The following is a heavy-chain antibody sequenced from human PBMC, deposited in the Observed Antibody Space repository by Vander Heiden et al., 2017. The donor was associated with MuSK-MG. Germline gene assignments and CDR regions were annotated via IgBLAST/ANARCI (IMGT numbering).Heavy chain of an antibody. J-gene: IGHJ4*02. CDR3: ASTQYSGYDF. CDR2: ISSSSSYI. CDR1: GFIFSSYS. Sequence: EVQLVESGGGLVKPGGSLRLSCAASGFIFSSYSMNWVRQAPGKGLEWVSSISSSSSYIYYADSVKGRFTISRDNAKNSLYLKMKSLRVEDTAVYYCASTQYSGYDFGGQGTLVTVSS. V-gene: IGHV3-21*01. D-gene: IGHD5-12*01.